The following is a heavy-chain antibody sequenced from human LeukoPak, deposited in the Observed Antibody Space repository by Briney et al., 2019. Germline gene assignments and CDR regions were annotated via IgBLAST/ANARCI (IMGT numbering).Heavy chain of an antibody. CDR2: INSKSGGT. V-gene: IGHV1-2*02. J-gene: IGHJ3*02. Sequence: ASVKVSCKASGYTFIGYYVHWVRQAPGQGLEWMGWINSKSGGTNYAQKFQGRVAMTRDTSISTAYMELSRLRSGDTTVYYCARGGDYYDSSGYYDDAFDIWGQGTMVTVSS. CDR1: GYTFIGYY. D-gene: IGHD3-22*01. CDR3: ARGGDYYDSSGYYDDAFDI.